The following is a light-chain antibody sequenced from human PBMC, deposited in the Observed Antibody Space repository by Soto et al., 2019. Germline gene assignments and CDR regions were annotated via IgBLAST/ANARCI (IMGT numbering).Light chain of an antibody. CDR1: QSITEK. CDR3: QQYAGTPT. J-gene: IGKJ5*01. Sequence: IVLTQSPDTLSVSAWGVDTVXRRASQSITEKVVWYQQKSGQAPRLLIYGAFTRAAGIPDRFSGSGSGTDFTLTISRLEPEDFAVYYCQQYAGTPTFGQGTRLEIK. CDR2: GAF. V-gene: IGKV3-20*01.